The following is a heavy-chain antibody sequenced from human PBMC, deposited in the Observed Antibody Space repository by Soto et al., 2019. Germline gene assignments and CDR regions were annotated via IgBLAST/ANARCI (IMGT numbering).Heavy chain of an antibody. Sequence: PGESLKISCKGSGYSFSSNWIGWVRQTPGKGLEWIVIVHPGNSGTKYSPSFQGQVTISADKSISTAYLQSSSLKASDTAMYYCERHRAVAGTPDYYDMDVGGQGTTVTVSS. CDR3: ERHRAVAGTPDYYDMDV. V-gene: IGHV5-51*01. J-gene: IGHJ6*02. CDR2: VHPGNSGT. CDR1: GYSFSSNW. D-gene: IGHD6-19*01.